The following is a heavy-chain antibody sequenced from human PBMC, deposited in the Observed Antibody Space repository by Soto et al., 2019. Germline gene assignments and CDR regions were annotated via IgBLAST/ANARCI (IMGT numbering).Heavy chain of an antibody. V-gene: IGHV3-33*06. CDR3: ANLWGDGYNLGQDYNGMDV. Sequence: QVQMVESGGGVVQPGRSLRLSCAASGFRFENYGMHWVRQAPGRGLEWVAIIWYDGSLQYYAAAVKGRFTISRDNSKNPLYLEINSLRAEDTAVYYCANLWGDGYNLGQDYNGMDVWGQGATVIVS. D-gene: IGHD5-12*01. CDR2: IWYDGSLQ. J-gene: IGHJ6*02. CDR1: GFRFENYG.